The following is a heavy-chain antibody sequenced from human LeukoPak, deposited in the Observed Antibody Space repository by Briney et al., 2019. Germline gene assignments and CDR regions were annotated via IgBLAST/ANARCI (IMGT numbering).Heavy chain of an antibody. CDR3: TRGPGSTWYSDY. J-gene: IGHJ4*02. CDR2: ISDSSSYI. CDR1: GFTFSTYT. V-gene: IGHV3-21*01. D-gene: IGHD6-13*01. Sequence: GGSLRLSCAASGFTFSTYTMNWVRRAPGKGLEGVSSISDSSSYIYYADSVKGRFTISRDNAKNSLYLRMNSLRAEDTAVYYCTRGPGSTWYSDYWGQGTLVTVSS.